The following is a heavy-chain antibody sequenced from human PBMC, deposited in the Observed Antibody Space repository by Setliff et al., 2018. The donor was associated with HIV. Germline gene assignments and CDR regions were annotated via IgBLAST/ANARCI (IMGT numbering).Heavy chain of an antibody. D-gene: IGHD2-15*01. J-gene: IGHJ4*02. V-gene: IGHV4-39*01. CDR3: VRLTGYCSGDSCFSGEFDY. CDR1: GVSISSSSSY. Sequence: LSLTCTVAGVSISSSSSYWGWIRQPPEKGLEWIGNVYYNGKTYNNPSLKSRVTVSVDTSKNQFSLKMSAVAAADTGMYYCVRLTGYCSGDSCFSGEFDYWGQGALVTVSS. CDR2: VYYNGKT.